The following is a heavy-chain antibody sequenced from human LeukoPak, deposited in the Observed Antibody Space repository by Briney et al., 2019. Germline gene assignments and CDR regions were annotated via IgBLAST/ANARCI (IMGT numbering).Heavy chain of an antibody. Sequence: SETLSLTCSVSGGSIRSYYWTWIRQPPGKGLEWIGYIYYSGNTNYNPSLKSRVTISVDTSKNQFFLKLSSVSAEDTAVYYCARVYYSSSYDYWYFDLWGRGTLVTVSS. J-gene: IGHJ2*01. CDR3: ARVYYSSSYDYWYFDL. D-gene: IGHD6-13*01. CDR2: IYYSGNT. V-gene: IGHV4-59*01. CDR1: GGSIRSYY.